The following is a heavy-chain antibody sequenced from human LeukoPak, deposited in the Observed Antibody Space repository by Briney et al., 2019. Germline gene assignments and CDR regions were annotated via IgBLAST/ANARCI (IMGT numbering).Heavy chain of an antibody. CDR2: ISSDGAST. Sequence: PGGSLRLSCTASGFTYNRYAMSWVRQAPGKGLECVSSISSDGASTKSADSVKGRFTISRDNSKNTIYLQMNNLRTEDTAVYYCARRNYYGSGSREFDYWGQGTLVTVSS. CDR1: GFTYNRYA. D-gene: IGHD3-10*01. CDR3: ARRNYYGSGSREFDY. J-gene: IGHJ4*02. V-gene: IGHV3-23*01.